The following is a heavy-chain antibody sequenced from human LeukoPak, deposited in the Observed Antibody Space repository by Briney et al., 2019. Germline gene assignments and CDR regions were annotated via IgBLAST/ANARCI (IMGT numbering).Heavy chain of an antibody. CDR2: INSDGSST. V-gene: IGHV3-74*01. CDR1: GFTFSSYW. D-gene: IGHD2-2*01. CDR3: ARVYCSSTSCYGRDAFDI. Sequence: GRSLRLSCAASGFTFSSYWMHWVRQAPGKGLVWVSRINSDGSSTSYADSVKGRFTISRDNAKNTLYLQMNSLRAEDTAVYYCARVYCSSTSCYGRDAFDIWGQGTMVTVSS. J-gene: IGHJ3*02.